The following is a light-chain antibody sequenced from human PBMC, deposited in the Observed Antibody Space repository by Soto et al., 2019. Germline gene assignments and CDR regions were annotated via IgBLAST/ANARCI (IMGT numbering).Light chain of an antibody. Sequence: DIQLTQSPSFLSASVGDRVTITCRASQVISSYLAWYQQKPGKAPELLIYAASTLQSGVPSRFTGSGSGTDFTLTISCLQSEDFATYFCQQYETFSGTFGQGTKVDIK. CDR1: QVISSY. V-gene: IGKV1-9*01. CDR2: AAS. J-gene: IGKJ1*01. CDR3: QQYETFSGT.